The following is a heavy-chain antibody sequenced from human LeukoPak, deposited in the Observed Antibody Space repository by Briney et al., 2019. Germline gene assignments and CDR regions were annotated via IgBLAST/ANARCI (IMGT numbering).Heavy chain of an antibody. CDR1: GFTFSSYS. D-gene: IGHD4-17*01. J-gene: IGHJ1*01. V-gene: IGHV3-21*01. CDR2: ISSSSSYI. CDR3: ARGFAVTTFRKGEAEYFQH. Sequence: GGTLRLSCAASGFTFSSYSMNWVRQAPGKGLEWVSSISSSSSYIYYADSVKGRFTISRDNAKNSLYLQMNSLRAEDTAVYYCARGFAVTTFRKGEAEYFQHWGQGTLVTVSS.